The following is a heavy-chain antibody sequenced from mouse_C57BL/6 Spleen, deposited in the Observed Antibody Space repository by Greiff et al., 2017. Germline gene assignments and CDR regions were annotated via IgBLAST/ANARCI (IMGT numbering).Heavy chain of an antibody. CDR3: AKTRNWDGDAMDY. Sequence: VKLMESGPGLVQPSQSLSITCTVSGFSLTSYGVHWVRQSPGKGLEWLGVIWRGGSTDYNAAFMSRLSITKDNSKSQVFFKMNSLQADDTAIYYCAKTRNWDGDAMDYWGQGTSVTVSS. D-gene: IGHD4-1*01. J-gene: IGHJ4*01. V-gene: IGHV2-5*01. CDR2: IWRGGST. CDR1: GFSLTSYG.